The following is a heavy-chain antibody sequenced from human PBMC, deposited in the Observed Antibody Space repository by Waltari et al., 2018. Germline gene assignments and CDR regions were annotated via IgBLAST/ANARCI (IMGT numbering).Heavy chain of an antibody. V-gene: IGHV3-74*01. D-gene: IGHD3-9*01. J-gene: IGHJ4*02. CDR2: IHTGRSGT. CDR3: ARGGHVDWLPPDY. CDR1: GFRFSSFW. Sequence: EVQLVESGGDLVQPGGSLRLSCAASGFRFSSFWMHWVRQAPGKGPVWVARIHTGRSGTRYADSVEGRFTISRDNTKNTLYLQMNSLRVEDTAVYYCARGGHVDWLPPDYWGQGTLVTVSS.